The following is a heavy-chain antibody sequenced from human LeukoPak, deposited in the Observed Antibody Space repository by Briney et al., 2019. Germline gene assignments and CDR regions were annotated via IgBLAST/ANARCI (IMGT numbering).Heavy chain of an antibody. CDR2: IYYSGSP. V-gene: IGHV4-30-4*01. Sequence: KPSETLSLTCTVSGGSISSGDYYWSWIRQPPGKGLEWIGYIYYSGSPYSNPSLKSRLTISVDTSKNQFSLKLSSVTAADTAVYYCARVLVDCSGGSCYYFDYWGQGTLVTVSS. CDR1: GGSISSGDYY. J-gene: IGHJ4*02. D-gene: IGHD2-15*01. CDR3: ARVLVDCSGGSCYYFDY.